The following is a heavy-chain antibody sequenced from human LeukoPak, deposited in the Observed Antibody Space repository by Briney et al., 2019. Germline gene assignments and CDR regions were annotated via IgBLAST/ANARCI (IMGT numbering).Heavy chain of an antibody. D-gene: IGHD1-26*01. CDR2: LNWNGGST. Sequence: GGSLRLSCAASGFTFDSYGMTWVRQAPGKGLEWVSGLNWNGGSTGYADSLQGRFTISRDNAKNSLYLQMTSLRAEDTALYYCARTRSSGGYSGADYWGQGTLVTVSS. J-gene: IGHJ4*02. V-gene: IGHV3-20*04. CDR1: GFTFDSYG. CDR3: ARTRSSGGYSGADY.